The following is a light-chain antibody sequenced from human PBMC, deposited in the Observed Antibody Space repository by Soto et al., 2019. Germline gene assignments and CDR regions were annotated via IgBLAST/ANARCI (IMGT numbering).Light chain of an antibody. CDR2: DAS. Sequence: EIVLTQSPATLSLSPGERATLSCRASQSVSSYLAWYQQKPGQAPRLLIYDASNRATGIPARFSGSWSGTDFTLTISSLEPEDFAVYYCQQRSNWPTYTFGQGNKLEIK. CDR3: QQRSNWPTYT. V-gene: IGKV3-11*01. J-gene: IGKJ2*01. CDR1: QSVSSY.